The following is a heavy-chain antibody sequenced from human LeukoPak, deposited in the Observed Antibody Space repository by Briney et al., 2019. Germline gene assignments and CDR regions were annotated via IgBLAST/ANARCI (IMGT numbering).Heavy chain of an antibody. Sequence: GRCLRLSCAASGFTFSSYGMHWVRQAPGKGLEWVAVISYDGSNKYYADSVKGRFTISRDNSKNTLYLQMNSLRAEDTAVYYCARGLAAFDYWGQGTLVTVSS. CDR3: ARGLAAFDY. CDR1: GFTFSSYG. V-gene: IGHV3-30*03. CDR2: ISYDGSNK. D-gene: IGHD6-13*01. J-gene: IGHJ4*02.